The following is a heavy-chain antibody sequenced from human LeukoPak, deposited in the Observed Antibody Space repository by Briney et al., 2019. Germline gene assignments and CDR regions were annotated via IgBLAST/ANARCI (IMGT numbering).Heavy chain of an antibody. Sequence: ASVKVSCKASGYTFTGYYMHWVRQAPGQGLEWMGRINPNSGGTNYAQKFQGRVTMTRDTSISTAYMELSRLRSDDTAVYYCARAPLYCSGGSGYDYWGQGTLVTVSS. CDR1: GYTFTGYY. CDR3: ARAPLYCSGGSGYDY. CDR2: INPNSGGT. V-gene: IGHV1-2*06. J-gene: IGHJ4*02. D-gene: IGHD2-15*01.